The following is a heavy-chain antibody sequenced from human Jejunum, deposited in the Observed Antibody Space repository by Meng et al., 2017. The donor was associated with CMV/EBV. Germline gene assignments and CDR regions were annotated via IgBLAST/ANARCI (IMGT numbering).Heavy chain of an antibody. CDR1: GFTFSSYW. V-gene: IGHV3-7*01. J-gene: IGHJ4*02. CDR2: IKQDGSEK. Sequence: SGFTFSSYWMGWVRQAPGKGLEWVANIKQDGSEKYYVDSVEGRFTISRDSAKNSLYLQMNSVRVEDTAVYYCARALSTSRTSPIGYWGQGSLVTVSS. D-gene: IGHD2-2*01. CDR3: ARALSTSRTSPIGY.